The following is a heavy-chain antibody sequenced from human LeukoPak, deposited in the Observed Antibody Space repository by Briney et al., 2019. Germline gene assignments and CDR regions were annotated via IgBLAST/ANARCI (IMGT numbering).Heavy chain of an antibody. J-gene: IGHJ4*02. D-gene: IGHD2-15*01. CDR3: ATAGYCSGGSCPYYFDY. CDR2: FDPEDGET. Sequence: GASVKVSCKVSGYTLTELSMHWVRQAPGKGLEWMGGFDPEDGETIYAQKFQGRVTMTEDTSTDTAYMELSSLRSEDTAVYYCATAGYCSGGSCPYYFDYWGQGTLVTVSS. V-gene: IGHV1-24*01. CDR1: GYTLTELS.